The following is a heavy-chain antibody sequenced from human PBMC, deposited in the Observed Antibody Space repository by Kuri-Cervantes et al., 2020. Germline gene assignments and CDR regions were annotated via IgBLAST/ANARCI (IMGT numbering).Heavy chain of an antibody. CDR3: ARDQYYFGY. CDR1: GDSVSSNGAT. J-gene: IGHJ4*02. Sequence: LRLSCAISGDSVSSNGATWNWLRQSPSRGLEWVGRTYCRSNWQNDYAASVKGRITIKPDTSKNQFSLQLSSVSLEDTAIYYCARDQYYFGYWGQGTLVTVSS. V-gene: IGHV6-1*01. CDR2: TYCRSNWQN.